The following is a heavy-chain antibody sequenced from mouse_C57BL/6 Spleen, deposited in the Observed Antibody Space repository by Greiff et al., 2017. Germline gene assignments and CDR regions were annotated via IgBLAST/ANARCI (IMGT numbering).Heavy chain of an antibody. CDR1: GYSITSGYY. J-gene: IGHJ3*01. V-gene: IGHV3-6*01. Sequence: VQLQQSGPGLVKPSQSLSLTCSVTGYSITSGYYWNWIRQFPGNKLEWRGYISYDGSNNYNPSLKNRISITRDTSKNQFFLKLNSVTTEDTATXYCARGEGSTLFAYWGQGTLVTVSA. D-gene: IGHD1-1*01. CDR2: ISYDGSN. CDR3: ARGEGSTLFAY.